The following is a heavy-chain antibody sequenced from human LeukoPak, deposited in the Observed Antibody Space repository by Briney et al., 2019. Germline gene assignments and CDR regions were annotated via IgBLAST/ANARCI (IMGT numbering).Heavy chain of an antibody. V-gene: IGHV3-20*04. CDR2: NKWNGGST. CDR3: ARRDIVVVPAAIFGAFDI. Sequence: GESVRLSCTASGFILDYYGMIWVRQARGKGLEWFSGNKWNGGSTGYAADVMSRFIISSDNAKNSLYLQMNSLRAEDTALYYCARRDIVVVPAAIFGAFDIWGQGTMVTVSS. J-gene: IGHJ3*02. D-gene: IGHD2-2*02. CDR1: GFILDYYG.